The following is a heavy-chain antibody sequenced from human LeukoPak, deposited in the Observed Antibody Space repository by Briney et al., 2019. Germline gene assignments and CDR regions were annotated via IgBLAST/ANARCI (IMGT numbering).Heavy chain of an antibody. CDR2: IKSKTDGGTT. CDR1: GFTFSNAW. V-gene: IGHV3-15*01. CDR3: TTEVPRIAVAGTSDY. D-gene: IGHD6-19*01. J-gene: IGHJ4*02. Sequence: GGSLRLSCAASGFTFSNAWMSWVRQAPGKGLEWVGRIKSKTDGGTTDYAAPVKGRFTISRDDSKNTLYLQMNSLKTEDTAVYYCTTEVPRIAVAGTSDYWGQGTLVTVSS.